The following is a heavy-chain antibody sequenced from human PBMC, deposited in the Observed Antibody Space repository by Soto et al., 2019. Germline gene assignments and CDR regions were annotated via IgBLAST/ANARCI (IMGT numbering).Heavy chain of an antibody. CDR2: IYYSGST. V-gene: IGHV4-59*01. CDR1: GGSISSYY. Sequence: SSETLSLTCTVSGGSISSYYWSWIRQPPGKGLEWIGYIYYSGSTNYNPSLKSRVTISVDTSKNQFSLKLSSVTAADTAVYYCARNYYDSSGYYYRYHYDGMDVSGQRTTVT. D-gene: IGHD3-22*01. CDR3: ARNYYDSSGYYYRYHYDGMDV. J-gene: IGHJ6*02.